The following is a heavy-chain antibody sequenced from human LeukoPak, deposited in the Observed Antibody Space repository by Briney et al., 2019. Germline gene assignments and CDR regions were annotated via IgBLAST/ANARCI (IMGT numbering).Heavy chain of an antibody. CDR1: GFTFSSYW. Sequence: GGSLRLSCAASGFTFSSYWMNWARQAPGKGLEWVASINHSGNVNYYVDSVKGRFTISRDNAKNSLYLQMSNLRAEDTAVYYCARAGYAYYFDYWGQGTLVTVSS. J-gene: IGHJ4*02. CDR2: INHSGNVN. V-gene: IGHV3-7*03. D-gene: IGHD2-2*01. CDR3: ARAGYAYYFDY.